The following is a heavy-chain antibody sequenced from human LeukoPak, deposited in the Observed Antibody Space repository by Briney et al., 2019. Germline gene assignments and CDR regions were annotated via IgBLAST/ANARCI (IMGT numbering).Heavy chain of an antibody. J-gene: IGHJ4*02. V-gene: IGHV3-30*18. Sequence: GGSLRLSCAASGFTFNNYGIHYVRQAPGKGLEWVAVISDDGRHKNYADSVKGRFTISRDNSNNTRYLQMNSLRVEDTGVYYCAKDRETTASGTFDYWGQGTLVTVS. CDR2: ISDDGRHK. CDR1: GFTFNNYG. CDR3: AKDRETTASGTFDY. D-gene: IGHD6-13*01.